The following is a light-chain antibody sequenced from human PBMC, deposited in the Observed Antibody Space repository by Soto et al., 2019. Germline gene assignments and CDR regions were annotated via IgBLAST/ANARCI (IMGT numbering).Light chain of an antibody. CDR1: QSFSNN. CDR3: HQYYKWPQT. J-gene: IGKJ1*01. Sequence: EIVMTQSLATLSVSPGERATLSCRASQSFSNNLAWYQQKPGQAPRLLIFAASTRATGIPARFSGRGSGTEFTLTISNLQSEDSAVYYCHQYYKWPQTFGQGTKVEIK. V-gene: IGKV3-15*01. CDR2: AAS.